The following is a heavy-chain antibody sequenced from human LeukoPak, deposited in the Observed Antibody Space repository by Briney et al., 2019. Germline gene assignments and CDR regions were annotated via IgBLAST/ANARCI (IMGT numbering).Heavy chain of an antibody. J-gene: IGHJ4*02. CDR3: ARHSDGYNPAPFDY. CDR2: IYPGDSDT. V-gene: IGHV5-51*01. CDR1: GYNFTIYW. Sequence: GESLKISCKCSGYNFTIYWIGWVRQMPGKGLEWMGIIYPGDSDTRYSPSFQGQVTISADKSISTAYLQWSSLKASDTAMYYCARHSDGYNPAPFDYWGQGTLVTVSS. D-gene: IGHD5-24*01.